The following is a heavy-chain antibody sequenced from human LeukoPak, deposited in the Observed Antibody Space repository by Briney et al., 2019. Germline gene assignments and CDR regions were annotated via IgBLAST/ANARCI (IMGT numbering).Heavy chain of an antibody. D-gene: IGHD2-15*01. CDR3: VREAGYCASVCLKSNWFDP. V-gene: IGHV3-23*01. Sequence: GGSLRLSCAASGFPFSNHAMSWVRQPPGKGLEWVAAISNGNTYYADSVRGRFTISRDDSKNMVYLQMNSLRDEDTALYYCVREAGYCASVCLKSNWFDPWAREPRSPS. J-gene: IGHJ5*02. CDR1: GFPFSNHA. CDR2: ISNGNT.